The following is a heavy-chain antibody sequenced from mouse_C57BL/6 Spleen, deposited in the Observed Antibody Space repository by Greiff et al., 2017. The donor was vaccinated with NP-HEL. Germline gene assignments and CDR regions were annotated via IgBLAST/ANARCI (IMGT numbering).Heavy chain of an antibody. J-gene: IGHJ3*01. Sequence: VQLQQSGAELVKPGASVKLSCKASGYTFTEYTIHLVNQRSGQGLEWIGWFYPGSGCIKYTEKFKDKATMTADKASSTVYMELRRLTSEDSAVYFCARHRRTYDGYSAWFAYWGQGTLVTVSA. D-gene: IGHD2-3*01. CDR2: FYPGSGCI. CDR3: ARHRRTYDGYSAWFAY. V-gene: IGHV1-62-2*01. CDR1: GYTFTEYT.